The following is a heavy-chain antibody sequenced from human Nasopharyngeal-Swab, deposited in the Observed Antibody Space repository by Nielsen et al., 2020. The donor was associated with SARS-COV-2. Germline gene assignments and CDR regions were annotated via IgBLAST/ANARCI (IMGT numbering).Heavy chain of an antibody. CDR2: INPSGGST. J-gene: IGHJ6*02. D-gene: IGHD6-19*01. Sequence: ASVKVSCKASGYTFTSYYMHWVRQAPGQGLECMGIINPSGGSTSYAQKFQGRVTMTRDTSTSTVYMELSSLRSEDTAVYYCARDPTLAVETETTYYYYGMDVWGQGTTVTVSS. V-gene: IGHV1-46*01. CDR1: GYTFTSYY. CDR3: ARDPTLAVETETTYYYYGMDV.